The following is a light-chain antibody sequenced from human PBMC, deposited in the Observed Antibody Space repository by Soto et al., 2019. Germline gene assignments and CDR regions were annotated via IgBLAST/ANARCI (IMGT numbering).Light chain of an antibody. V-gene: IGKV3-20*01. CDR1: QSVSSY. Sequence: EIVLTQSPGTLSFSPGERATLSCRASQSVSSYLAWYQQKPGQAPRLLIYDASRRDIGVPDRFSGRGSGTDFTLTISGLEPADFAVYFCHQYGTSPQTFGQGTKVDIK. CDR2: DAS. J-gene: IGKJ1*01. CDR3: HQYGTSPQT.